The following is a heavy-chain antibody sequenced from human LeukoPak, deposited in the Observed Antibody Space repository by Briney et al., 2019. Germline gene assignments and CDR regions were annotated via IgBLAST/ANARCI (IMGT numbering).Heavy chain of an antibody. CDR1: GYTFTSYG. CDR2: INTNTGNP. J-gene: IGHJ3*02. V-gene: IGHV7-4-1*02. Sequence: ASVKVSCKASGYTFTSYGISWVRQAPGQGLEWMGWINTNTGNPTYAQGFTGRFVFSLDTSVSTAYLQISSLKAEDTAVYYCARFVVVVAATPFYAFDIWGQGTMVTVSS. CDR3: ARFVVVVAATPFYAFDI. D-gene: IGHD2-15*01.